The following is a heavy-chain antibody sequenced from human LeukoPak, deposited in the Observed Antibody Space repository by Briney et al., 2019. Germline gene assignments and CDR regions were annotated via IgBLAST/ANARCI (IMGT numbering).Heavy chain of an antibody. CDR2: ISYDGNNK. J-gene: IGHJ3*02. CDR3: ARDSGWAFDI. V-gene: IGHV3-30-3*01. CDR1: GFTFSSCA. Sequence: PGGSLRLSCAASGFTFSSCAMHWVRQAPGKGLEWVAVISYDGNNKYYADSLKGRFTISRDNSKNTLYLQMNSLRAEDTAVYYCARDSGWAFDIWGQGTMVTVSS. D-gene: IGHD6-25*01.